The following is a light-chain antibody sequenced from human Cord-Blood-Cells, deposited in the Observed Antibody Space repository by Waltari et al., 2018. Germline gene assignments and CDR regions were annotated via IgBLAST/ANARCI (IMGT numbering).Light chain of an antibody. V-gene: IGLV2-11*01. CDR3: CSYAGSYTFEV. CDR1: SSDVGGSNY. Sequence: QSALNQPRSVSGSPGQSVTISCTGTSSDVGGSNYVSWYQQHPGKAPKRMIYDVSKRPSGVPDRFSCSKAGNTASLTISGLQAEDEADYYCCSYAGSYTFEVFGGGTKLTVL. J-gene: IGLJ3*02. CDR2: DVS.